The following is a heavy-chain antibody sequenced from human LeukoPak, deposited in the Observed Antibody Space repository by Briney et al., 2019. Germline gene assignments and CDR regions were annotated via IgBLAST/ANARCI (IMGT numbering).Heavy chain of an antibody. V-gene: IGHV1-2*02. J-gene: IGHJ6*03. D-gene: IGHD3-3*01. CDR1: GYTFTGYY. CDR2: INPNSGGT. Sequence: ASVKVSCKASGYTFTGYYMHWVRQAPGQGLEWMGWINPNSGGTNYAQKFQGRVTMTRDTSISTAYMELSRLRSDDTAVYYCARDRRYYDFWSGYYETYYMDVWGKGTTVTVSS. CDR3: ARDRRYYDFWSGYYETYYMDV.